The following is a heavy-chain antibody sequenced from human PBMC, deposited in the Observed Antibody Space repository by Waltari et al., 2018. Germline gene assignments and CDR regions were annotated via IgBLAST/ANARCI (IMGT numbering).Heavy chain of an antibody. J-gene: IGHJ4*02. D-gene: IGHD3-3*01. CDR2: IYSDGSQR. Sequence: QVQLVESGGDVVQPGMSLRLSCAASGFTFSRSGMHWVRQAPGKGLEWVAVIYSDGSQRYYADSVKGRFTISRDTSKNMLYLQMNSRRADDTAVYYLAKEGVASGGTGPTRGGIDYWGQGSLVTVSS. CDR3: AKEGVASGGTGPTRGGIDY. CDR1: GFTFSRSG. V-gene: IGHV3-33*06.